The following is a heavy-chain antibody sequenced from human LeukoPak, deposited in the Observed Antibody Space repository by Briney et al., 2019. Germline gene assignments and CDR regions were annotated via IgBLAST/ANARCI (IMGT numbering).Heavy chain of an antibody. CDR1: GYTFTGYY. V-gene: IGHV1-2*02. CDR2: VNPNTGGI. CDR3: ARDPYSNYFDY. J-gene: IGHJ4*02. Sequence: ASMKVSCKSSGYTFTGYYMHWVRQAPGQGLEWMGWVNPNTGGINYAQKFQGRVTMTRDTSISAAYMELSRLRSDDTAVYYCARDPYSNYFDYWGQGPLVTVSS. D-gene: IGHD5-18*01.